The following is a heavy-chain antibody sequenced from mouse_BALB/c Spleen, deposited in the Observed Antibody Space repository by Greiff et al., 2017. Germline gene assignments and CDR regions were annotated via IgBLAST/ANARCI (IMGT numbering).Heavy chain of an antibody. CDR1: GYTFTSYW. V-gene: IGHV1-69*02. D-gene: IGHD2-2*01. CDR3: ARGIYYGYDEYYFDY. CDR2: IDPSDSYT. J-gene: IGHJ2*01. Sequence: QVQLKESGAELVKPGASVKLSCEASGYTFTSYWMHWVKQRPGQGLEWIGEIDPSDSYTNYNQKFKGKATLTVDKSSSTAYMQLSSLTSEDSAVYYCARGIYYGYDEYYFDYWGQGTTLTVSS.